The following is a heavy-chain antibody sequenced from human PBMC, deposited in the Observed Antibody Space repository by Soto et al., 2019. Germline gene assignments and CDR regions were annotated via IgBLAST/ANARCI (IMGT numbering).Heavy chain of an antibody. V-gene: IGHV3-74*01. CDR1: GFTFSNYW. D-gene: IGHD1-1*01. CDR3: GRGGGTQLWSLFYN. Sequence: EVQLVESGGGLVQAGGSLRLSCAASGFTFSNYWMHWVRQAPGKGLVWVSRLNSDGSTINYADSVKGRFTISRDNAKNTLYLQMNSLRTEDTAVYYCGRGGGTQLWSLFYNWGQGTMVTVSS. CDR2: LNSDGSTI. J-gene: IGHJ3*02.